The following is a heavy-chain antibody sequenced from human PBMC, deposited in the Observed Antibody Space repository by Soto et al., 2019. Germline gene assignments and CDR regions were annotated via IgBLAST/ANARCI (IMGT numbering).Heavy chain of an antibody. J-gene: IGHJ4*02. CDR2: IYYSGNT. Sequence: SETLSLTCGVSGASLSSGDYYGSWLRQSPGKGLEWIAYIYYSGNTYYNPSLKSRVTLSMDTSKNQFSLKLRSVTAADTAVYYCAVYRGTFFDYWGQGTPVTVSS. V-gene: IGHV4-30-4*01. CDR1: GASLSSGDYY. CDR3: AVYRGTFFDY. D-gene: IGHD1-7*01.